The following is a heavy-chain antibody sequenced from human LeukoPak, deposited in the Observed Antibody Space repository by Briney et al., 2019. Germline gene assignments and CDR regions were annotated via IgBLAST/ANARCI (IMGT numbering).Heavy chain of an antibody. J-gene: IGHJ4*02. CDR3: ARAKAMAFPALDY. Sequence: SETLSLTCTVSDGSLGSGDYYWNWIRQPPGKGLEWIGYIYYSGSTYYNPSLKSRVTISLDTSKTQFSLKLNSVTAADTAVYYCARAKAMAFPALDYWGQGTLVSVSS. V-gene: IGHV4-30-4*01. CDR1: DGSLGSGDYY. CDR2: IYYSGST. D-gene: IGHD5-18*01.